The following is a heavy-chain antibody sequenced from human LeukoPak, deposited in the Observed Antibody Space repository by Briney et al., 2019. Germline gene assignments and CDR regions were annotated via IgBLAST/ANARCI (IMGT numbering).Heavy chain of an antibody. CDR1: GFTFSSYA. V-gene: IGHV3-30*04. J-gene: IGHJ4*02. CDR2: ISYDGSNK. D-gene: IGHD3-22*01. Sequence: PGGSLRLSCAASGFTFSSYAMHWVRQAPGKGLEWVAVISYDGSNKYYADSVKGRFTISRDNSKNTLYLQMNSLRAEDTAVYYCARDPTYYYDSSGYYSYFDYWGQGTLVTVSS. CDR3: ARDPTYYYDSSGYYSYFDY.